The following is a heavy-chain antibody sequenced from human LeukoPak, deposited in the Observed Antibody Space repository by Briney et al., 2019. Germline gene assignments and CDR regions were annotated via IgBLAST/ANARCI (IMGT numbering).Heavy chain of an antibody. V-gene: IGHV4-31*03. CDR3: ARKGGATQVYNWFDP. CDR2: IYYSGST. Sequence: SETLSLTCTVSGGSISNGGYYWSWIRQHPGKGLEWIGYIYYSGSTYYNPSLKSRVTISVDTSKNQFSLKLSSVTAADTAVYYCARKGGATQVYNWFDPWGQGTLVTVSS. J-gene: IGHJ5*02. CDR1: GGSISNGGYY. D-gene: IGHD1-26*01.